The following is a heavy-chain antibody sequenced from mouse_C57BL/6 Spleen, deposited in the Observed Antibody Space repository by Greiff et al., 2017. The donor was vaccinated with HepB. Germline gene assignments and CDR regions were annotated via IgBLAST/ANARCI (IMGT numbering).Heavy chain of an antibody. V-gene: IGHV1-50*01. J-gene: IGHJ3*01. Sequence: QVQLQQPGAELVKPGASVKLSCKASGYTFTSYWMQWVKQRPGQGLEWIGEIDPSDSYTNYNQKFKGKATLTVDTSSSTADLQLSSLTSEDAAVYYCASYGSSAYWGQGTLVTVSA. CDR1: GYTFTSYW. CDR2: IDPSDSYT. D-gene: IGHD1-1*01. CDR3: ASYGSSAY.